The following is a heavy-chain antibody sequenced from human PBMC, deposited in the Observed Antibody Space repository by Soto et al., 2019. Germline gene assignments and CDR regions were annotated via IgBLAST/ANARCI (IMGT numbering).Heavy chain of an antibody. CDR1: GGSISTGGYY. V-gene: IGHV4-31*03. CDR3: ATVRWELHDAFDI. D-gene: IGHD4-17*01. J-gene: IGHJ3*02. CDR2: IYHSGMT. Sequence: QVQLQESGPGLVKPSQTLSLTCTVSGGSISTGGYYWSWIRQHPGRGLEGIGYIYHSGMTFSKPSLQSRVAISIDTSENQFSLKLSSVTAADTAVYYCATVRWELHDAFDIWGHGTMVSVSS.